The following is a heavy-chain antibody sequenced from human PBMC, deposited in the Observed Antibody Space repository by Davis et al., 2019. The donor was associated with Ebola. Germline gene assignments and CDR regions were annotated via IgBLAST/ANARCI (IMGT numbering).Heavy chain of an antibody. J-gene: IGHJ4*02. D-gene: IGHD3-3*01. CDR1: GYTFTSYY. CDR2: INPSGGST. V-gene: IGHV1-46*01. CDR3: ARGPNYDFWSGYYRSSGYFDY. Sequence: ASVKVSCKASGYTFTSYYMHWVRQAPGQGLEWMGIINPSGGSTSYAQKFQGRVTMTRDTSTSTVCMELSSLRSEDTAVYYCARGPNYDFWSGYYRSSGYFDYWGQGTLVTVSS.